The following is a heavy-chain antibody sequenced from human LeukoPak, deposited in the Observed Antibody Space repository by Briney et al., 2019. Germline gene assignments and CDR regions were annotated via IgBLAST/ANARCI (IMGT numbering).Heavy chain of an antibody. CDR3: ARGRRKQWLVQTRAEYFQH. D-gene: IGHD6-19*01. CDR2: INHSGST. V-gene: IGHV4-34*01. J-gene: IGHJ1*01. Sequence: PSETLSLTCAVYGGSFSGYYWSWIRQPPGKGLEWIGEINHSGSTNYNPSLKSRVTISVDTSKNQFSLKLSSVTAADTAVYYCARGRRKQWLVQTRAEYFQHWGQGTLVTVSS. CDR1: GGSFSGYY.